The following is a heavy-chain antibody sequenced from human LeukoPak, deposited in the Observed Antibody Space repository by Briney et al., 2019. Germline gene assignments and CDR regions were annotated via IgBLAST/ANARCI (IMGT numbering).Heavy chain of an antibody. D-gene: IGHD4/OR15-4a*01. CDR2: ISAYNGNT. V-gene: IGHV1-18*01. CDR3: ARDQGGARFDP. CDR1: GYTFTSYG. J-gene: IGHJ5*02. Sequence: ASVKVSCKASGYTFTSYGISWVRQAPGQGLEWMGWISAYNGNTNYAQKFQGRVTMTRDTSISTAYMELSRLRSDDTAVYYCARDQGGARFDPWGQGTLVTVSS.